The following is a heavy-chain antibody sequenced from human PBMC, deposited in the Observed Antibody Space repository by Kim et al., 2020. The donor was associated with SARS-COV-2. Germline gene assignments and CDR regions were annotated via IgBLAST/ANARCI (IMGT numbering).Heavy chain of an antibody. CDR2: ISYDGSNK. Sequence: GGSLRLSCAASGFTFSSYAMHWVRQAPGKGLEWVAVISYDGSNKYYADSVKDRFTISRDNSKNTLYLQMNSLRAEDTAVYYCARPYSGSYFSWFDPWGQGTLVTVSS. J-gene: IGHJ5*02. CDR1: GFTFSSYA. V-gene: IGHV3-30*04. CDR3: ARPYSGSYFSWFDP. D-gene: IGHD1-26*01.